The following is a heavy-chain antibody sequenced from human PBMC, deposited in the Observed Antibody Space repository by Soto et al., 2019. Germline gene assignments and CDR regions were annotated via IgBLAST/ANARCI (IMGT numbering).Heavy chain of an antibody. Sequence: PGGSLRLSCAASGFTFRNYDMHWVRQAPGKGLEWVAVISYDENRKNYADSVKGRFTIYRDNSKNTVYLQMNSLRAEDTAVYYCARDRTGDVSIPTTICRYWGQGTLVTVYS. D-gene: IGHD2-8*02. J-gene: IGHJ4*02. CDR3: ARDRTGDVSIPTTICRY. V-gene: IGHV3-30-3*01. CDR1: GFTFRNYD. CDR2: ISYDENRK.